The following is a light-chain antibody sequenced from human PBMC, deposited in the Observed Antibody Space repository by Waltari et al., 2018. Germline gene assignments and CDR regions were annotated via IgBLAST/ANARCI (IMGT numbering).Light chain of an antibody. Sequence: QSALTQPASVSGSPGQSTTLSCIGTGRAVGNYHYFSWYQCHPAKAPKLMIYDVTQRPSGVSDRFSGSKSGNTASLTISGLQTEDEAFYYCSSYTSDSTIVFGGGTRLTVL. J-gene: IGLJ3*02. CDR3: SSYTSDSTIV. CDR1: GRAVGNYHY. V-gene: IGLV2-14*03. CDR2: DVT.